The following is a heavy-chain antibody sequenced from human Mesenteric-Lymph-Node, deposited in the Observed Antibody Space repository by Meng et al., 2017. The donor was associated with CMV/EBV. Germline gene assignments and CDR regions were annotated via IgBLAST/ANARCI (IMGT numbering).Heavy chain of an antibody. CDR2: SYYNGNT. CDR3: ARHSRGGFDY. J-gene: IGHJ4*02. D-gene: IGHD3-16*01. V-gene: IGHV4-34*01. CDR1: GGSFTDYY. Sequence: SETLSLTCAVYGGSFTDYYWSGIRQPPGKGLEWIGSSYYNGNTYYNPSLKSRVSISVDTTRNQVPLKLSSVTAADTAVYYCARHSRGGFDYWGQGTLVNVSS.